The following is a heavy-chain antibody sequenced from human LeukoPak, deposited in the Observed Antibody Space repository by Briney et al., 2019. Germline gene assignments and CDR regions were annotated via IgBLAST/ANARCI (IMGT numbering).Heavy chain of an antibody. CDR1: GFTFSSYW. Sequence: GGSLRLSCAASGFTFSSYWMSWVRQAPGKGLEWVANIKQDGSEKYYVDSVKGRFTISRDNAKNSLYLQMNSMRDEDTAVYYCAIPPGGYYFNWGQGTLVTVSS. D-gene: IGHD3-10*01. J-gene: IGHJ4*02. CDR3: AIPPGGYYFN. V-gene: IGHV3-7*02. CDR2: IKQDGSEK.